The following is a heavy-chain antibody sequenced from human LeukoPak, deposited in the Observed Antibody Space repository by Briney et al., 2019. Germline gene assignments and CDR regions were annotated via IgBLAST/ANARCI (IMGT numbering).Heavy chain of an antibody. V-gene: IGHV4-34*01. Sequence: SETLSLTCAVYGGSFTGYYWSWIRQPPGKGLEWIGEINHSGRTNYNPSLKSRVTISVDTSKNQFSLKLSSVTAADTAVYYCARRVATRPHFDYWGQGTLVTVSS. CDR1: GGSFTGYY. CDR3: ARRVATRPHFDY. CDR2: INHSGRT. J-gene: IGHJ4*02. D-gene: IGHD5-12*01.